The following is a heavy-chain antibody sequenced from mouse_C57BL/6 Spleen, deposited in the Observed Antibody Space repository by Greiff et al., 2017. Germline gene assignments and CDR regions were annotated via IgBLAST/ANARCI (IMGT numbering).Heavy chain of an antibody. CDR2: ISDGGSYT. CDR3: ARSGTSAWFAY. Sequence: EVQGVESGGGLVKPGGSLKLSCAASGFTFSSYAMSWVRQTPEKRLEWVATISDGGSYTYYPDNVKGRFTISRDNAKNNLYLQMSHLKSEDTAMYYCARSGTSAWFAYWGQGTLVTVSA. D-gene: IGHD4-1*01. V-gene: IGHV5-4*01. CDR1: GFTFSSYA. J-gene: IGHJ3*01.